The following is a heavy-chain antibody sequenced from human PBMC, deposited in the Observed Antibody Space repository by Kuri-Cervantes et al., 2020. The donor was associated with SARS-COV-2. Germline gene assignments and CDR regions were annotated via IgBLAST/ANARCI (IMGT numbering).Heavy chain of an antibody. V-gene: IGHV3-30*14. D-gene: IGHD5-24*01. CDR2: LSYDERNQ. Sequence: GESLKISCAASGFTFSNYAMHWVRQAPGKGLEWVAVLSYDERNQYYADSVKGRFTISRDSSKNTLFLQMNSLRVEDTAVYYCARDHIEGLTYYFDYWGQGTLVTVSS. CDR1: GFTFSNYA. J-gene: IGHJ4*02. CDR3: ARDHIEGLTYYFDY.